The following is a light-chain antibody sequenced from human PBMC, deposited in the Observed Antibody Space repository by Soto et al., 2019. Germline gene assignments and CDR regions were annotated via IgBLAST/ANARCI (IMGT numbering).Light chain of an antibody. CDR3: AAWDDSLNRV. Sequence: QTVVTQPPSASGTPGQRVIISCSGSSSNIGSNTVNWYQQLPGTAPKLLIYSNHQRPSGVPDRFSGSKSGTSASLAISGLQSEDEADYYCAAWDDSLNRVFGTGTKVTVL. CDR2: SNH. J-gene: IGLJ1*01. CDR1: SSNIGSNT. V-gene: IGLV1-44*01.